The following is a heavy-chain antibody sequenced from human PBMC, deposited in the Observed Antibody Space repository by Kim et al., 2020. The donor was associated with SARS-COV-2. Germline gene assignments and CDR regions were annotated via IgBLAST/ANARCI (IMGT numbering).Heavy chain of an antibody. CDR3: ARDINYNMDY. J-gene: IGHJ4*02. Sequence: GGSLRLSCAASGFTFGDYPMNWVRQAPGQGLECISSINHDGHYIYYADSVKGRFTISRDNAKNSLYLQMDSLRAGDTAIYYCARDINYNMDYWGQGALVTVSS. V-gene: IGHV3-21*01. CDR2: INHDGHYI. CDR1: GFTFGDYP. D-gene: IGHD4-4*01.